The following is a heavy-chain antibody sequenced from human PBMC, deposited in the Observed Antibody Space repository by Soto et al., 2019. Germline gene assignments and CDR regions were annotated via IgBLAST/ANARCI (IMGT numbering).Heavy chain of an antibody. CDR2: IYYSGTT. CDR3: AKDPRKYYYGMDV. V-gene: IGHV4-39*07. Sequence: SETLSLTCTVSSASISSSSYTWGWIRPPPGKGLEWIGSIYYSGTTYYNPSLNSRVTISRDNSKNTLYLQMNSLRAEDTAVYYCAKDPRKYYYGMDVWGQGTTVTVSS. J-gene: IGHJ6*02. CDR1: SASISSSSYT.